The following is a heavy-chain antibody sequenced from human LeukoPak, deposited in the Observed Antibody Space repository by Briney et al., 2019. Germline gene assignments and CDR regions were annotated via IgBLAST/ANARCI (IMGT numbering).Heavy chain of an antibody. CDR1: GFTFTSYA. Sequence: PGGSLRLSCAASGFTFTSYAMRCVRQAPGKGLEWVSAIGSGSGGTTIYADSVKGRFTISRDNSKNTLYLQMTSLRGEDTAVYYCAKNYESGRGVPYAMDVWGQGTTVTVSS. V-gene: IGHV3-23*01. D-gene: IGHD3-10*01. CDR2: IGSGSGGTT. J-gene: IGHJ6*02. CDR3: AKNYESGRGVPYAMDV.